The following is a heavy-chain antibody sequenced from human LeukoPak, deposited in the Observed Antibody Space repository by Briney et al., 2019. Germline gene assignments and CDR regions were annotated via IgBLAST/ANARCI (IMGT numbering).Heavy chain of an antibody. CDR2: ISSGSSHI. CDR3: ARGGTGATRDDTFDI. D-gene: IGHD1-7*01. Sequence: GGFLRLSCADSGFTFSSYSMNWVRQAPGKGLEWFSSISSGSSHIFYADSVKGRFTISRENARNSLYLQMNSLRAEDTAVYYCARGGTGATRDDTFDIWGQGTMVTVSS. V-gene: IGHV3-21*01. CDR1: GFTFSSYS. J-gene: IGHJ3*02.